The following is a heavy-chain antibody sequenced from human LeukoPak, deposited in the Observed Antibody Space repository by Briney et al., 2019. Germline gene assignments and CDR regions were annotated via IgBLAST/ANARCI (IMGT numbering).Heavy chain of an antibody. CDR1: GGSFSGYY. D-gene: IGHD6-19*01. CDR3: ARDGQQWLVQTIRYYYYYGMDV. J-gene: IGHJ6*02. Sequence: SETLSLTCAVYGGSFSGYYWSWIRQPPGKGLEWIGEINHSGSTNYNPSLKSRVTISVDTSKNQFSLKLSSVTPEDTAVYYCARDGQQWLVQTIRYYYYYGMDVWGQGTTVTVSS. V-gene: IGHV4-34*01. CDR2: INHSGST.